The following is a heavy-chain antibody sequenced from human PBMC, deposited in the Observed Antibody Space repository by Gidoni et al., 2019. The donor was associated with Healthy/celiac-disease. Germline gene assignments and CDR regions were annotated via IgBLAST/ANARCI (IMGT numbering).Heavy chain of an antibody. CDR2: IIPIFGTA. J-gene: IGHJ4*02. CDR3: ARNNYYDSSGYYYGFDY. D-gene: IGHD3-22*01. CDR1: GGTFSSYA. Sequence: QVQLVQSGAEVKKPGSSVKVSCKASGGTFSSYAISWVRQAPGQGLAWMGGIIPIFGTANYAQKFQGRVTITADESTSTAYMELSSLRSEDTAVYYCARNNYYDSSGYYYGFDYWGQGTLVTVSS. V-gene: IGHV1-69*01.